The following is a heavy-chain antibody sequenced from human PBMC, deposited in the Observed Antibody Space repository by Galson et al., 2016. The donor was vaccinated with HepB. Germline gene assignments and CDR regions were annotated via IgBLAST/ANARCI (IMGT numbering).Heavy chain of an antibody. Sequence: CAASGFNFDSYAMYWVRQAPGKGLEWVAVISYDGNHKYYADSVKGRFTISRDNLKNTLYLQTNSLRTEDTGVYYCARVWHTAVRPPDYWGQGTLVTVSS. CDR3: ARVWHTAVRPPDY. V-gene: IGHV3-30*04. D-gene: IGHD2-2*01. CDR2: ISYDGNHK. CDR1: GFNFDSYA. J-gene: IGHJ4*02.